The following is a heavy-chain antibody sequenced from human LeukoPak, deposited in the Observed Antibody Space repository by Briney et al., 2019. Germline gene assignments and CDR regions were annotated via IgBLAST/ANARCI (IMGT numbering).Heavy chain of an antibody. V-gene: IGHV3-23*01. CDR2: VTSGANT. CDR3: AKARAGDITAAFNY. Sequence: GGSLRLSCAASGFTFNAYAMRWVRQDPGKGLEWVSGVTSGANTYYADSVKGRFTISRDNSENTLNLQMNSLRAEDTAIYYCAKARAGDITAAFNYWGQGTLVTVSS. D-gene: IGHD6-13*01. CDR1: GFTFNAYA. J-gene: IGHJ4*02.